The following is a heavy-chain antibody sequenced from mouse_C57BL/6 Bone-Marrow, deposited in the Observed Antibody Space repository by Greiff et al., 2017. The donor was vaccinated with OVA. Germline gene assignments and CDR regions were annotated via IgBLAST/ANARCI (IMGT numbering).Heavy chain of an antibody. CDR1: GYTFTDYE. CDR2: IDPETGGT. D-gene: IGHD2-5*01. CDR3: TRCYSNYYAMDY. V-gene: IGHV1-15*01. Sequence: VQLQQSGAELVRPGASVTLSCKASGYTFTDYEMHWVKQTPVHGLEWIGAIDPETGGTAYNQKFKGKAILTADKSSSTAYMELRSLTSEDSAVYYSTRCYSNYYAMDYWGQGTSVTVSS. J-gene: IGHJ4*01.